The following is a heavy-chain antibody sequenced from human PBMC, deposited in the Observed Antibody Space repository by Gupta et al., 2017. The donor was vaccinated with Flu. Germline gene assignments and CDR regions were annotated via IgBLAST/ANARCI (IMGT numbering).Heavy chain of an antibody. J-gene: IGHJ5*02. CDR1: GFTFDTYW. CDR2: IKSDGSLT. V-gene: IGHV3-74*01. D-gene: IGHD5-12*01. Sequence: EDQLVESGGGLVPPGGSLRLSCAASGFTFDTYWMHWVRQAPGKGLVWVSRIKSDGSLTNYADSVQGRFTIYRDNTKNTVYLKMNSLRVEDTAVYYCTRGAAVVATTPPSKWFDPWGQGTLVTVSS. CDR3: TRGAAVVATTPPSKWFDP.